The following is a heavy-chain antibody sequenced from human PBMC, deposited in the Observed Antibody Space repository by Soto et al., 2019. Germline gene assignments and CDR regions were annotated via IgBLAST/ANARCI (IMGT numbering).Heavy chain of an antibody. J-gene: IGHJ5*02. CDR2: IWYDGSNK. CDR3: ERANDSSGYYEFDT. V-gene: IGHV3-33*01. CDR1: GFTFSSYG. D-gene: IGHD3-22*01. Sequence: GGSLRLSCAASGFTFSSYGVHWVRQAPGKGLEWVAVIWYDGSNKYYADSVKGRFTISRDNSKNTLYLQMNSLRAEDTAVYYCERANDSSGYYEFDTWGQGTLVTVSS.